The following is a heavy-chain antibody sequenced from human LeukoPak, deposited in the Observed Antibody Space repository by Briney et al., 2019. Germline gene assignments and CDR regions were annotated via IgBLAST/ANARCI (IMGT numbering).Heavy chain of an antibody. V-gene: IGHV4-59*01. Sequence: PSETLSLTCTVSGGSISSYYWSCIRQPPGKGLEWIGYIYYSGSTNYNPSLKSRVTISVDTSKNHFSLKLSSVTAADTAVYYCAGGDVGAFAIWSQGTMVTVSS. CDR2: IYYSGST. D-gene: IGHD1-26*01. J-gene: IGHJ3*02. CDR1: GGSISSYY. CDR3: AGGDVGAFAI.